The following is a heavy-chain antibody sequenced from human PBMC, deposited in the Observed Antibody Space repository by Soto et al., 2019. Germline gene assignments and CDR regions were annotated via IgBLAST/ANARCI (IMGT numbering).Heavy chain of an antibody. CDR3: ARGPYCSSTSCYGPYWFDP. D-gene: IGHD2-2*01. CDR2: INYSGST. J-gene: IGHJ5*02. V-gene: IGHV4-39*07. Sequence: SSETLSLTCSVSGGSISSSSYSWGWIRQPPGKGLEWIGTINYSGSTNYNPSLKGRVAISVDTSKNQFSLKLSSVTAADTAVYYCARGPYCSSTSCYGPYWFDPWGQGTLVTVSS. CDR1: GGSISSSSYS.